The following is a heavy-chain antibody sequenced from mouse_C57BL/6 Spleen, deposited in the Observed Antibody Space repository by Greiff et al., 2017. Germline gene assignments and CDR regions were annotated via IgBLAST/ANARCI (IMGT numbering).Heavy chain of an antibody. Sequence: QVQLQQSGAELVRPGASVTLSCKASGYTFTDYEMHWVKQTPVHGLDWIGAIDPETGGTAYNQKFKGKAILAADKSSSTAYMELRSLTSEDSAVYYGTGWSMSYWFAYWGQGTLVTVSA. CDR3: TGWSMSYWFAY. CDR2: IDPETGGT. D-gene: IGHD2-10*02. V-gene: IGHV1-15*01. J-gene: IGHJ3*01. CDR1: GYTFTDYE.